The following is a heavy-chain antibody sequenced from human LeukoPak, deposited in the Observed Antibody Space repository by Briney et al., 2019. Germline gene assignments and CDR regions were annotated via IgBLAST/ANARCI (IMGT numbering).Heavy chain of an antibody. CDR3: EVVTAYYFDY. CDR1: GGSISSSSYY. V-gene: IGHV4-39*07. CDR2: IYYSGST. Sequence: SETLSLTCTVSGGSISSSSYYWGWIRQPPGKGLEWIGSIYYSGSTYYSPSLKSRVTISVDTSKNQFSLKLSSVTAADTAVYYCEVVTAYYFDYWGQGTLVTVSS. J-gene: IGHJ4*02. D-gene: IGHD2-21*02.